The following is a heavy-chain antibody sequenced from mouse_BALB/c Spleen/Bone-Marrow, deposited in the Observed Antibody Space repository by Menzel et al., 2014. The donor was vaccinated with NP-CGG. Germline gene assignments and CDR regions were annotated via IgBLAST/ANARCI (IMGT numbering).Heavy chain of an antibody. CDR2: INPDSSTI. V-gene: IGHV4-1*02. CDR3: ARLNYYGSLFV. CDR1: GFDFSRFW. J-gene: IGHJ1*01. Sequence: EVHLVESGGGLVQPGGSLKLSCAASGFDFSRFWMSWVRQAPGKGLEWIGEINPDSSTINYTPSLKDKFIISRDNAKNTLYLQMSEVRSEDTALYYCARLNYYGSLFVWGAGTTVTVSS. D-gene: IGHD1-1*01.